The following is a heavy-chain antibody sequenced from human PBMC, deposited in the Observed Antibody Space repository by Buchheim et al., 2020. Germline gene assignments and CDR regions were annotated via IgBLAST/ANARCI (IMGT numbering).Heavy chain of an antibody. V-gene: IGHV3-66*01. D-gene: IGHD5-12*01. CDR3: ARGVSWPYGGYVVRDY. Sequence: EVQLVESGGGLVQPGGSLRLSCAASGFTVSSNYMSWVRQAPGKGLEWVSVIYSGGSTYYADSVKGRFTISRDNYKNTLYLPMNSLRAEDTAVYYCARGVSWPYGGYVVRDYWGQGTL. J-gene: IGHJ4*02. CDR2: IYSGGST. CDR1: GFTVSSNY.